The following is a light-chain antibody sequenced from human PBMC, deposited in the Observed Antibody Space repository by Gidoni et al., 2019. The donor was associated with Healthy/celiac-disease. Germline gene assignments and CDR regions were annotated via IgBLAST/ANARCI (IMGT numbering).Light chain of an antibody. J-gene: IGLJ2*01. CDR2: EVS. V-gene: IGLV2-8*01. CDR3: SSYAGSNNSL. Sequence: QSALTQPPPASGSPGQSVTISCTGTSSDVGGYNYVSLYQQHPGKAPKLMIYEVSKRPSGVPVRFSGSKSGNTASLTVSGLQAEDEADYYCSSYAGSNNSLFGGGTKLTVL. CDR1: SSDVGGYNY.